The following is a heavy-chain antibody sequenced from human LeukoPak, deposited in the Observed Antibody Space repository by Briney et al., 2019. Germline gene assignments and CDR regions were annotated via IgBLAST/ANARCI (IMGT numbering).Heavy chain of an antibody. CDR1: GFTFSSYA. V-gene: IGHV3-30*04. CDR3: ARDRVYYYYYGMDV. CDR2: ISYDGSNK. Sequence: GRSLRLSCAASGFTFSSYAMHWVRQAPGKGLEWVAVISYDGSNKYYADSVKGRFTISRDNSKNTLYLQMNSLRAEDTAVYYCARDRVYYYYYGMDVWGQGNTVTVSS. J-gene: IGHJ6*02. D-gene: IGHD6-13*01.